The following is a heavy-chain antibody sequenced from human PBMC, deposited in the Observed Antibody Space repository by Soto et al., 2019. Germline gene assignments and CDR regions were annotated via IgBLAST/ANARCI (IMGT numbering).Heavy chain of an antibody. D-gene: IGHD3-10*01. CDR2: IDPSDSYT. Sequence: PGESLKISCKGSGYSFTSYWISWVRQMPGKGLEWMGRIDPSDSYTNYSPSFQGHVTISADKSISTAYLQWSSLKASDTAMYYCARLAEGVTMVRGVIITHYCYGMDVWGQGTTVTVSS. CDR3: ARLAEGVTMVRGVIITHYCYGMDV. V-gene: IGHV5-10-1*01. J-gene: IGHJ6*02. CDR1: GYSFTSYW.